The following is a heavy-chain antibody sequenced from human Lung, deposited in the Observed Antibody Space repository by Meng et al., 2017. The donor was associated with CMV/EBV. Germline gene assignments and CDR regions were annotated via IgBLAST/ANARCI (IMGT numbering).Heavy chain of an antibody. Sequence: ESXKISXAASGFTVSSYSINWVRQAPGKGLEWVSSIRTGSSYMFYADSVKGRFTISSDNAKNAVYLQMNSLRVEDTAVYYCARVSGNSRYFDYWGQGTLVXVSS. CDR2: IRTGSSYM. J-gene: IGHJ4*02. V-gene: IGHV3-21*01. D-gene: IGHD3-10*01. CDR3: ARVSGNSRYFDY. CDR1: GFTVSSYS.